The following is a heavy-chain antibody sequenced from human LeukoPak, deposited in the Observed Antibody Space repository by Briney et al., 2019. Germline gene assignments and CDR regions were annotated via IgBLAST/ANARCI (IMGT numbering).Heavy chain of an antibody. CDR2: ISSSGSTI. CDR3: ARLSSGDSSSWYAFDI. D-gene: IGHD6-13*01. CDR1: GFTFSDYY. J-gene: IGHJ3*02. Sequence: PGGSLRLSCAASGFTFSDYYMSWIRQAPGKGLEWVSYISSSGSTIYYADSVKGRITISRDNAKNSLYLQMNSLRAEDTAVYYCARLSSGDSSSWYAFDIWGQGTMVTVSS. V-gene: IGHV3-11*04.